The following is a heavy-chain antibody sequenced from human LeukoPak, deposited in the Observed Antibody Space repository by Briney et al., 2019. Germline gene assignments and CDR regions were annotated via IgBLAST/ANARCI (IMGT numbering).Heavy chain of an antibody. D-gene: IGHD5-12*01. V-gene: IGHV3-23*01. CDR2: ISDGSRDT. Sequence: PGGSLRLSCATSGFTFSSSTMNWVRQAPGKGLEWVSTISDGSRDTHYAGSVKGRFTISRDDSKNTLYLQMNSLRAEDTAVYYCAAHLGYEDAFDIWGQGTMVTVSS. CDR1: GFTFSSST. J-gene: IGHJ3*02. CDR3: AAHLGYEDAFDI.